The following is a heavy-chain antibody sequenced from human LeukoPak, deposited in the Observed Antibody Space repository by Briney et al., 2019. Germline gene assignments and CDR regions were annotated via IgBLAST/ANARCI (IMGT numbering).Heavy chain of an antibody. CDR3: ARGTSSGWYALDY. CDR2: IYYSGST. CDR1: GGSISSSSYY. J-gene: IGHJ4*02. D-gene: IGHD6-19*01. V-gene: IGHV4-39*07. Sequence: SETLSLTCTVSGGSISSSSYYWGWIRQPPGKGLEWIGSIYYSGSTYYNPSLKSRVTISVDTSKNQFSLKPSSVTAADTAVYYCARGTSSGWYALDYWGQGTLVTVSS.